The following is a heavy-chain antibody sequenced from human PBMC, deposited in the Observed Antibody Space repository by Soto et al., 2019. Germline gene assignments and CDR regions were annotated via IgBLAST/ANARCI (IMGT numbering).Heavy chain of an antibody. V-gene: IGHV4-39*01. CDR3: ASTSGY. Sequence: SETLSLTCAVFGGSTSNSSYYWGWIRQSPGKGLEWIGSIYYSWSTYYNPSLKSRLTISVDTSKNQFSLKLSSVTAEDTAVYYCASTSGYWGQGTLVTVSS. D-gene: IGHD3-10*01. CDR1: GGSTSNSSYY. CDR2: IYYSWST. J-gene: IGHJ4*02.